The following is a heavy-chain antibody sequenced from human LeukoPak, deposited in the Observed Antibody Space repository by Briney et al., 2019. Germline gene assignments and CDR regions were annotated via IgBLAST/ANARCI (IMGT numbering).Heavy chain of an antibody. V-gene: IGHV3-23*01. CDR1: GFAFSIYV. CDR2: ISGGGGGT. D-gene: IGHD6-6*01. J-gene: IGHJ4*02. CDR3: AKEDRSSSRSYFAY. Sequence: PGGSLRLSCAASGFAFSIYVMGWVRQAPAMGLEWVSSISGGGGGTYYADSVKGRFTISRDNAKNTLYLQMNSLRAEDTAVYYCAKEDRSSSRSYFAYWGQGALVTVSS.